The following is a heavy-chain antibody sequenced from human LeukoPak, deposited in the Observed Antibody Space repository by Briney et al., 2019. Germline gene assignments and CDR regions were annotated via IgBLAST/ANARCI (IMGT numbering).Heavy chain of an antibody. D-gene: IGHD3-10*01. CDR3: AREGAGPDCYGSGSYYFNWFDP. Sequence: GGSLRLSCAASGFTFSSYAMHWVRQAPGKGLEYVSAISSNGGSTYYANSVKGRFTISRDNSKNTLYLQMGSLRAEDMAVYYCAREGAGPDCYGSGSYYFNWFDPWGQGTLVTVSS. CDR2: ISSNGGST. V-gene: IGHV3-64*01. J-gene: IGHJ5*02. CDR1: GFTFSSYA.